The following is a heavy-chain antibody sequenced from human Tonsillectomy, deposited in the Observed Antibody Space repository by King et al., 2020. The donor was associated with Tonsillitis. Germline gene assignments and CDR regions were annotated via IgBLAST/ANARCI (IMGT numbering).Heavy chain of an antibody. CDR3: ARSAMGDWFDP. CDR1: GFTFSNYN. D-gene: IGHD2-8*01. CDR2: ISSTSSYK. V-gene: IGHV3-21*01. J-gene: IGHJ5*02. Sequence: QLVQSGGGLVKPGGSLRLACAASGFTFSNYNMNWVRQAPGKGLEWVSSISSTSSYKYYADSVKGRFTISRDNARNSLFLQMTSLGGDDTALYYCARSAMGDWFDPWGQGTLVTVSS.